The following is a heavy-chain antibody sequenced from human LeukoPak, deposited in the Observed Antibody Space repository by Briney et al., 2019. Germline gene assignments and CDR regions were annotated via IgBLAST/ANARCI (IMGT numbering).Heavy chain of an antibody. V-gene: IGHV4-59*01. D-gene: IGHD1-26*01. CDR3: ARTVRATTGGYYYYMDV. J-gene: IGHJ6*03. CDR1: GGSISSYY. Sequence: PSETLSLTCTVSGGSISSYYWSWIRQPPGKGLEWIGYIYYSGSTNYNPSLKSRVTISVDTSKNQFYLTLSSVTAAATAGDYCARTVRATTGGYYYYMDVWGKGTTVTISS. CDR2: IYYSGST.